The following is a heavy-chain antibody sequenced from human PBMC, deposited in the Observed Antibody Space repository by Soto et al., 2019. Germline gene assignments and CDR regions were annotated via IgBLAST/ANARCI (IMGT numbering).Heavy chain of an antibody. Sequence: ASVKVSCKASGYTFTSYAMHLVRQAPGQRLEWMGWINAGNGNTKYSQKFQGRVTITRDTSASTAYMELSSLRSEDTAVYYCATLVGVVPAATYNWFDPWGQGTLVTVSS. D-gene: IGHD2-2*01. CDR3: ATLVGVVPAATYNWFDP. V-gene: IGHV1-3*01. CDR1: GYTFTSYA. CDR2: INAGNGNT. J-gene: IGHJ5*02.